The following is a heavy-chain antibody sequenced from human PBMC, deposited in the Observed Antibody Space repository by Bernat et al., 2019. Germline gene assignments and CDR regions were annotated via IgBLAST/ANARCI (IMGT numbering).Heavy chain of an antibody. J-gene: IGHJ5*02. CDR2: IYYSGST. Sequence: QLQLQESGPGLVKPSETLSLTCTVSGGSISSSSYYWGWIRQPPGKGLEWIGSIYYSGSTYYNPSLKSRVTISVDTSKNQFSLKLSSVTAADTAVYYCARPLPYSSSWYAVWFDPWGQGTLVTVSS. CDR1: GGSISSSSYY. D-gene: IGHD6-13*01. CDR3: ARPLPYSSSWYAVWFDP. V-gene: IGHV4-39*01.